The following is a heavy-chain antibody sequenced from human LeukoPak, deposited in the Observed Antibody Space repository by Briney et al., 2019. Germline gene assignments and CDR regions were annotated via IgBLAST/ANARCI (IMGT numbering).Heavy chain of an antibody. CDR3: AKALFPHRVVPLFDY. CDR1: GFTFDDYA. V-gene: IGHV3-9*01. CDR2: ISWNSGSI. J-gene: IGHJ4*02. Sequence: PGGSLRLSCAASGFTFDDYAMHWVRQAPGKGLEWVSGISWNSGSIGYADSVKGRFTISRDNAKNSLYLQMNSLRAEDTALYYCAKALFPHRVVPLFDYWGQGTLVTVSS. D-gene: IGHD2-15*01.